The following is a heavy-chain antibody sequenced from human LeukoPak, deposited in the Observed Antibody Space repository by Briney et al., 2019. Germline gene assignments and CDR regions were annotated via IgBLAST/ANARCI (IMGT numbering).Heavy chain of an antibody. D-gene: IGHD6-19*01. V-gene: IGHV3-48*03. CDR1: GFTFSSYK. J-gene: IGHJ4*02. Sequence: GGSLRLSCAASGFTFSSYKMIWVRQAPGKGLEWVSYITTSGTTTYYADSLKGRFTISRDNAKNSLYLQMNSLRDEDTAMYYCARVSAPGTSGWYFGYWGQGTLVTVSS. CDR2: ITTSGTTT. CDR3: ARVSAPGTSGWYFGY.